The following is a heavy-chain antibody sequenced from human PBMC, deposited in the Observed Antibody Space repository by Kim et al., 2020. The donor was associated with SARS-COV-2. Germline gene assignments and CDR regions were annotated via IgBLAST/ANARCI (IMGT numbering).Heavy chain of an antibody. V-gene: IGHV1-3*01. Sequence: SQKFQGRVTITRDTSASTAYVELSSLRSEDTAVYYCARKGDTAMLYGFDYWGQGTLVTVSS. J-gene: IGHJ4*02. D-gene: IGHD5-18*01. CDR3: ARKGDTAMLYGFDY.